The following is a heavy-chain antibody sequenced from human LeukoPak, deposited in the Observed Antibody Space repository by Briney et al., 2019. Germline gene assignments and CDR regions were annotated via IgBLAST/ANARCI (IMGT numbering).Heavy chain of an antibody. V-gene: IGHV3-23*01. D-gene: IGHD5-12*01. CDR3: ARVKWPYGFDP. Sequence: GGSLRLSCAASGFTFSSYAMSWVRQAPGKGLEWVSAISGSGGSTYYADSVKGRFTISRDNAKNSLYLQMNSLRAEDTAVYYCARVKWPYGFDPWGQGTLVTVSS. J-gene: IGHJ5*02. CDR1: GFTFSSYA. CDR2: ISGSGGST.